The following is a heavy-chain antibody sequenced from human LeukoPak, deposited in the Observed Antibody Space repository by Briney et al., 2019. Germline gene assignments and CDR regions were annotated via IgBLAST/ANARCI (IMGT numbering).Heavy chain of an antibody. Sequence: PGGSLRLSCAASGFTFSSYAMHWVRQAPGKGLEYVSAISSNGGSTYYANSVKGRFTISRDNSKNTLYLQMGSLRAEDMAVYYCAKGPRTVPATFMDVWGKGTTVTVSS. V-gene: IGHV3-64*01. D-gene: IGHD2-2*01. J-gene: IGHJ6*03. CDR2: ISSNGGST. CDR3: AKGPRTVPATFMDV. CDR1: GFTFSSYA.